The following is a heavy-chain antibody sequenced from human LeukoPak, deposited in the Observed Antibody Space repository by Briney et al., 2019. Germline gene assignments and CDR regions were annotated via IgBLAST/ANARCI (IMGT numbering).Heavy chain of an antibody. CDR1: GGSISNSY. CDR3: ARAEKTLGIAAAGTHNWFDP. CDR2: LYDRGST. Sequence: SETLSLTCTVSGGSISNSYWSWIRQPPGKGLEWIGYLYDRGSTNYNPSLKSRVTISVDTSKNQFSLKLSSVTAADTAVYYCARAEKTLGIAAAGTHNWFDPWGQGTLVTVSS. D-gene: IGHD6-13*01. J-gene: IGHJ5*02. V-gene: IGHV4-4*08.